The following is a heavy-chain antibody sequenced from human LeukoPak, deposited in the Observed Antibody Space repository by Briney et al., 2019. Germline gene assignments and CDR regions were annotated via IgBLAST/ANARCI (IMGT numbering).Heavy chain of an antibody. D-gene: IGHD3-3*01. CDR3: ARERFTDYYYYMDV. V-gene: IGHV4-30-4*01. J-gene: IGHJ6*03. Sequence: PSETLSLTCTVSGGSISSGDYYWSWIRQPPGKGLEWIGYIYYSGSTYYNPSLKSRVTISVDTSKNQFSLKLSSVTAADTAVYYCARERFTDYYYYMDVWGKGTTVTVSS. CDR1: GGSISSGDYY. CDR2: IYYSGST.